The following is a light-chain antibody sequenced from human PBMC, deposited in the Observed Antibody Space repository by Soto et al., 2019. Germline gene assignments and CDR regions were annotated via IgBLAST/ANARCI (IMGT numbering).Light chain of an antibody. Sequence: DIQMTQSPSSLSASVGDRVTITCRAGQDINIHLAWYQQKPGKVPKLLLSAASTLQSGVPSRFSGSGSGTDFTLTISSLQPEDVATYYCQKYDGDPLTFGGGTKVEIK. J-gene: IGKJ4*01. CDR2: AAS. V-gene: IGKV1-27*01. CDR1: QDINIH. CDR3: QKYDGDPLT.